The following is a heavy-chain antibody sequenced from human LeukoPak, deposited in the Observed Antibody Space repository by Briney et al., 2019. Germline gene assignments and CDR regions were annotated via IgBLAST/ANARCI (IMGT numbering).Heavy chain of an antibody. J-gene: IGHJ4*02. CDR1: GYTFTGYY. CDR3: ARVVVISSLLFDY. CDR2: INPNSGGT. Sequence: ASVTVSYKASGYTFTGYYMHWVRQAPGQGLEWMGWINPNSGGTNYAQKFQGRVTMTRDTSISTAYMELRSLRSDDTAVYYCARVVVISSLLFDYWGQGTLVTVSS. V-gene: IGHV1-2*02. D-gene: IGHD3-22*01.